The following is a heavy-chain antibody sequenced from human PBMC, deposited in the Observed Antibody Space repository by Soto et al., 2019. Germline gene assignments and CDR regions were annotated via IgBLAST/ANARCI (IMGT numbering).Heavy chain of an antibody. D-gene: IGHD3-16*01. CDR2: MSMDGNNK. CDR1: GFAFHNYS. J-gene: IGHJ6*02. V-gene: IGHV3-30-3*01. CDR3: ARDRVPYVYFDYGMDV. Sequence: QVRLEESGGGVVQPGRSLRLSCAASGFAFHNYSMHWVRQAPGKGLEWVAIMSMDGNNKYYADSVKGRFTISRDNSKSMLFLQMSSLRPEDTAVYFCARDRVPYVYFDYGMDVWGQGTTVTVSS.